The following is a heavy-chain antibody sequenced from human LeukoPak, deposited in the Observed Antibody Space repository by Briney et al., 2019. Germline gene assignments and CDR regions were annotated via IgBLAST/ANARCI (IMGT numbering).Heavy chain of an antibody. Sequence: SETLSLTCAVSGGSISSGGYSWRWIRQPPGKGLEWIGYIYHSGSTYYNPSLKSRVTISVDRSKNQFSLKLSSVTAADTAVYYCARATYYFDYWGQGTLVTVSS. CDR1: GGSISSGGYS. CDR2: IYHSGST. CDR3: ARATYYFDY. J-gene: IGHJ4*02. V-gene: IGHV4-30-2*01. D-gene: IGHD3-16*01.